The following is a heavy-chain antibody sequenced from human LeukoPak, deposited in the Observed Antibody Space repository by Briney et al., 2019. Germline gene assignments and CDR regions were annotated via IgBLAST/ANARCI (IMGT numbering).Heavy chain of an antibody. CDR3: AKDPTRPGTVDNWFDP. CDR1: GFTFSSYG. CDR2: IWYDGGNK. V-gene: IGHV3-33*06. D-gene: IGHD1-26*01. J-gene: IGHJ5*02. Sequence: GGSLRLSCAASGFTFSSYGMHWVRQAPGKGLEWVAVIWYDGGNKYYADSVKGRFTISRDNSKNTLYLQMNSLRAEDTAVYYCAKDPTRPGTVDNWFDPWGQGTLVTVSS.